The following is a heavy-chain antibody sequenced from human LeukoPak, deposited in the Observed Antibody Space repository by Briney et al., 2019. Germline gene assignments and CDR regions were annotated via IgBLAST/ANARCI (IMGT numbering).Heavy chain of an antibody. Sequence: PGGSLRLSCAVSGFIFSSYSMNWVRQAPGKGLEWVSYISSSSSTIYYADSVKGRFTFSRDNAKNSLYLQMDSLRAEDTAVYYCARGDGDIVLVPAAGQSSSAYHFDYWGQGALVTVSS. J-gene: IGHJ4*02. V-gene: IGHV3-48*01. CDR3: ARGDGDIVLVPAAGQSSSAYHFDY. CDR2: ISSSSSTI. CDR1: GFIFSSYS. D-gene: IGHD2-2*01.